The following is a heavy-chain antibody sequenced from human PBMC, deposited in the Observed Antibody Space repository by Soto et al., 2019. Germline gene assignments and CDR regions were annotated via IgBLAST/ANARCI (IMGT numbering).Heavy chain of an antibody. V-gene: IGHV3-23*01. Sequence: GGSLRLSCAASGFTFSSYAMGWVRQAPGKGLEWVSAISGSGGSTYYADPVKGRFTISRDNSKNTLYLQMNSLRAEDTAVYYCAKEKGPANSNYLIYYYYGMDVWGQGTTVTVSS. D-gene: IGHD4-4*01. J-gene: IGHJ6*02. CDR1: GFTFSSYA. CDR3: AKEKGPANSNYLIYYYYGMDV. CDR2: ISGSGGST.